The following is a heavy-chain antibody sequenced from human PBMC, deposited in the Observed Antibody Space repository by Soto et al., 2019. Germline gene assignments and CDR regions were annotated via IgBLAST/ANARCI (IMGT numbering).Heavy chain of an antibody. V-gene: IGHV1-24*01. CDR2: FDPEDGET. CDR3: ATDLRGYYDFWSGYPPPRGIDP. D-gene: IGHD3-3*01. CDR1: GYTLTELS. J-gene: IGHJ5*02. Sequence: ASVKVSCKVSGYTLTELSMHWVRQAPGKGLEWMGGFDPEDGETIYAQKFQGRVTMTEDTSTDTAYMELSSLRSEDTAVYYCATDLRGYYDFWSGYPPPRGIDPWGQGTLVTVSS.